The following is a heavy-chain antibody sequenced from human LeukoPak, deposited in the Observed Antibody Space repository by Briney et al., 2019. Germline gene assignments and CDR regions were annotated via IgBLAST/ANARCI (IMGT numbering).Heavy chain of an antibody. J-gene: IGHJ3*02. V-gene: IGHV3-30-3*01. D-gene: IGHD2-21*02. Sequence: GGSLRLSCAASGFTFSSYAMHWVRQAPGKGLEWVAVISYDGSNKYYADSVKGRFTISRGNSKNTLYLQMNSLRAEDTAVYYCARSVVTYHDAFDIWGQGTMVTVSS. CDR1: GFTFSSYA. CDR2: ISYDGSNK. CDR3: ARSVVTYHDAFDI.